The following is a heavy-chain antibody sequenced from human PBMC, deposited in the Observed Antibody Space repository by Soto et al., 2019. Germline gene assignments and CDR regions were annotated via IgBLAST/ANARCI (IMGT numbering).Heavy chain of an antibody. Sequence: PSETLSLTXFVSGYSITAGGYYWSWIRHHPGKGLEWIGRFYSSGSILYNPSLRSRVSISGDTSSNQFSMSLTSVTAADTASYYCARMYSSGSGWFHPWGQGTLVTVSS. CDR1: GYSITAGGYY. J-gene: IGHJ5*02. CDR3: ARMYSSGSGWFHP. D-gene: IGHD6-19*01. V-gene: IGHV4-31*02. CDR2: FYSSGSI.